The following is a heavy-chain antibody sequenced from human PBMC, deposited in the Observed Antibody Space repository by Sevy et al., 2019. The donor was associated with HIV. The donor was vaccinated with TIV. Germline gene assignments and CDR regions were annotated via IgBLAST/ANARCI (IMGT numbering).Heavy chain of an antibody. D-gene: IGHD5-12*01. J-gene: IGHJ3*01. V-gene: IGHV3-74*01. CDR1: GFTFSTYW. Sequence: GGSLRLSCAASGFTFSTYWMHWVRQVPGKGLVWVSRINSDGSSTTYADSVKGRFSISRDNAKNTAYLQMDNLRAEDTAVYFSAREGGMATILRGFDVWGQGTMVTVSS. CDR2: INSDGSST. CDR3: AREGGMATILRGFDV.